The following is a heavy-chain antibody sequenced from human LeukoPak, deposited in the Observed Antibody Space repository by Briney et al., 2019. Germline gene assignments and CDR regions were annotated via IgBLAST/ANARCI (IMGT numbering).Heavy chain of an antibody. CDR1: GYTLTGLS. CDR2: SDPEDGET. J-gene: IGHJ6*02. CDR3: ATAAVAGPPLNYYYGMDV. D-gene: IGHD6-19*01. V-gene: IGHV1-24*01. Sequence: ASVKVSCKVSGYTLTGLSMHWVRQAPGKGLEWMGGSDPEDGETIYAQKFQGRVTMTEDTSTDTAYMELSSLRSEDTAVYYCATAAVAGPPLNYYYGMDVWGQGTTVTVSS.